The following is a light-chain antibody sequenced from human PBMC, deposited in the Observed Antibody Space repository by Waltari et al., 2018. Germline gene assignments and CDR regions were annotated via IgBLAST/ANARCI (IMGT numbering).Light chain of an antibody. Sequence: NFMLTQPHSVSESPGKTVTVSCTGSSGSIASNYVQCYQQRPGSAPTTVIYEDNQRPSGVPDRFSGSIDSSSNSASLTISGLKIEDEADYYCQSFDSTNVVFGGGTKLTVL. V-gene: IGLV6-57*02. J-gene: IGLJ2*01. CDR3: QSFDSTNVV. CDR1: SGSIASNY. CDR2: EDN.